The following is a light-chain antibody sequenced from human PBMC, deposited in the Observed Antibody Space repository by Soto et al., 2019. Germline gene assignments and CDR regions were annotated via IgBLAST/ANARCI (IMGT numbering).Light chain of an antibody. J-gene: IGKJ4*01. Sequence: EIVMTQSPATLSVSPGERATLSCRASQSVSSNLAWYQQKPGQAPMLLIYGASTRSTGIPARFSGSGAGTEFTPTISSLQSEDFAVYYCQQYNSWPPLTFGGGTKVEIK. V-gene: IGKV3D-15*01. CDR2: GAS. CDR1: QSVSSN. CDR3: QQYNSWPPLT.